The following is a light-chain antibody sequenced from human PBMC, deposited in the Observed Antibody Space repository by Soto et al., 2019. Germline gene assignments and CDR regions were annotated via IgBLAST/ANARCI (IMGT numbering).Light chain of an antibody. J-gene: IGKJ1*01. Sequence: IVLTQSAGTLSLSPGERATLSCRASQSVSSSYLACYQQKPGQAPRLLIYGASSRATGIPDRFSGSVSGTGFTLTISRLEPEDFAVYYCQQYGSSPPWTFGQGTRWIS. V-gene: IGKV3-20*01. CDR1: QSVSSSY. CDR3: QQYGSSPPWT. CDR2: GAS.